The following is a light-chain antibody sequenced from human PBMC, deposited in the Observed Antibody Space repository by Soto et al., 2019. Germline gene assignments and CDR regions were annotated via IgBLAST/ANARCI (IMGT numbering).Light chain of an antibody. CDR3: TSYTTSSTYV. J-gene: IGLJ1*01. CDR2: DVS. Sequence: QSALTQPASVSGSPGQSITIFCTETSRDVGSYNYVSWYQQHPGRAPKLMIYDVSSRPAGVSNRFSGSKSGSTASLTISGLQAEDEADYFCTSYTTSSTYVFGTGTKLTVL. CDR1: SRDVGSYNY. V-gene: IGLV2-14*03.